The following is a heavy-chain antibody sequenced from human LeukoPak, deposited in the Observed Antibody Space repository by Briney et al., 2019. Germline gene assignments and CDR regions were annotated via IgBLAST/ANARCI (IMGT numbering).Heavy chain of an antibody. CDR2: IRYDGSNK. CDR3: ARDLHCSGGSCYSGLHY. D-gene: IGHD2-15*01. J-gene: IGHJ4*02. Sequence: GGSLRLSCAASGFTFSSYGMYWVRQAPGKGLEWVAFIRYDGSNKKYADSVKGRFTISRDNSKNTLYLQMNSLRPEDTAVYYCARDLHCSGGSCYSGLHYWGQGTLVTVSS. V-gene: IGHV3-30*02. CDR1: GFTFSSYG.